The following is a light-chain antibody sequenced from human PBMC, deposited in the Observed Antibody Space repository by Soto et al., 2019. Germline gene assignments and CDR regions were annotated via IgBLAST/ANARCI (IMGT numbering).Light chain of an antibody. CDR1: LGISSY. CDR3: QQSYSTPLT. J-gene: IGKJ4*01. V-gene: IGKV1-39*01. Sequence: IQLTQSPSSLSASVGDRVTLTCRASLGISSYLAWYQQKPGKAPKVLIYDASTLQSGVPSRFSGGGSGTDFTLTISSLQREDFATYYCQQSYSTPLTFGGGTKVDIK. CDR2: DAS.